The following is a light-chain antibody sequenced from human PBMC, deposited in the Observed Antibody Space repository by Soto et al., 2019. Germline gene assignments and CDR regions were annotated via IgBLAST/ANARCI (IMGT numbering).Light chain of an antibody. J-gene: IGKJ1*01. Sequence: EIMMTQSPGTLYASPGERATLSCRAIQSVSSNLAWYQQKPGQAPRLLIYAVSTRATGIPARFSGSVSGTEFTLTISSLQSEDFAVYYCQQYNKWPLTFGQGTKVEIK. CDR3: QQYNKWPLT. CDR1: QSVSSN. CDR2: AVS. V-gene: IGKV3-15*01.